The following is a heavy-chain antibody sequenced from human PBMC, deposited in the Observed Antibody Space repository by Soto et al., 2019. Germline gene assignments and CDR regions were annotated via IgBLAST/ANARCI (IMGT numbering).Heavy chain of an antibody. J-gene: IGHJ5*02. Sequence: ASLKVSCKASGYTFTSYGISWVRQAPGQGLEWMGWISAYNGNTNYAQKLQGRVTMTTDTSTSTAYMELRSLRSDDTAVYYCARDHYDILTGYGWFDPWGQGTLVTVS. CDR2: ISAYNGNT. CDR3: ARDHYDILTGYGWFDP. V-gene: IGHV1-18*01. D-gene: IGHD3-9*01. CDR1: GYTFTSYG.